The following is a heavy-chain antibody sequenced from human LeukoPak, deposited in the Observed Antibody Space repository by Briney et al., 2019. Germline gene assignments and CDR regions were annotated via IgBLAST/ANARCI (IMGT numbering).Heavy chain of an antibody. V-gene: IGHV3-73*01. J-gene: IGHJ4*02. D-gene: IGHD2-2*01. Sequence: GGSLRLSXVTSGFTFGGSGMHWVRQASGKGLEWVGHIRNKANSYATAYAASVRDRFTISRDDSKNTAFLQMNSLKTEDTAMYYCTRPSSRFCSRTSCYWDSWGQGTLVTVSS. CDR1: GFTFGGSG. CDR2: IRNKANSYAT. CDR3: TRPSSRFCSRTSCYWDS.